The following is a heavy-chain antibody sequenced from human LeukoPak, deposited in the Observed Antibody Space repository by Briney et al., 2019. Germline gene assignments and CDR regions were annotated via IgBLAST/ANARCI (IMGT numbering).Heavy chain of an antibody. Sequence: PGGSLRLSCAASGFIFSNYAMHWVRQAPGKGLEWVAYIQYDESNKQYGDSVKGRFTISRDNSKNTLYLQMNSLRAEDTAVYYCARVPNTGSYWGQGTLVTVSS. J-gene: IGHJ4*02. CDR3: ARVPNTGSY. CDR1: GFIFSNYA. CDR2: IQYDESNK. D-gene: IGHD1-1*01. V-gene: IGHV3-30*02.